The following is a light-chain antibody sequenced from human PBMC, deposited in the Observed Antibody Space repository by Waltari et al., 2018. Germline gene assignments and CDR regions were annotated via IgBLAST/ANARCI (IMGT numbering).Light chain of an antibody. V-gene: IGLV3-1*01. CDR1: KLGSKY. CDR2: QDS. CDR3: QTWDTNTVV. Sequence: SYELTQPPPVSVSPGQTASIPCSGDKLGSKYVSWYQQEPGQSPVLVISQDSTPISGFSGSNPGNTATLTISGTQAVDEADYYCQTWDTNTVVFGGGTKLSVL. J-gene: IGLJ3*02.